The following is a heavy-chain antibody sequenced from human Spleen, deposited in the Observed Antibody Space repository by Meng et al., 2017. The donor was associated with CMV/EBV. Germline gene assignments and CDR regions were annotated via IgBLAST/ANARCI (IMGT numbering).Heavy chain of an antibody. J-gene: IGHJ6*02. V-gene: IGHV3-23*03. Sequence: GESLKISCATSGFNFRIYGMHWVRQAPGKGLEWISLIYTGGYTTYYADSVKGRFTISRDNSKNTLYLQMNSPRAEDTAIYYCAKDGIAGGMDVWSPGTTVTVSS. CDR2: IYTGGYTT. D-gene: IGHD1-26*01. CDR3: AKDGIAGGMDV. CDR1: GFNFRIYG.